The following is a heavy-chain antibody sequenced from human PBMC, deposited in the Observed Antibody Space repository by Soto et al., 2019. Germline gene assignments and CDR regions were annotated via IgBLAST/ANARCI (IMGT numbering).Heavy chain of an antibody. CDR3: QVVVIIPQPNPLKTPIDPETDY. Sequence: GASVKVSCKASGYTFTSYYMHWVRQAPGQGLEWMGIINPSGGSTSYAQKFQGRVTMTRDTSTSTVYMELSSLRSEDTAVYYCQVVVIIPQPNPLKTPIDPETDYWGQGTLVTVPS. CDR2: INPSGGST. V-gene: IGHV1-46*01. CDR1: GYTFTSYY. J-gene: IGHJ4*02. D-gene: IGHD3-3*01.